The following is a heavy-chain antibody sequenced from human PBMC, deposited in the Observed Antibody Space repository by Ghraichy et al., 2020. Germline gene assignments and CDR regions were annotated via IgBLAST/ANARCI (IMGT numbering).Heavy chain of an antibody. CDR3: AREYYYDSSGYYRFDY. D-gene: IGHD3-22*01. V-gene: IGHV4-39*07. CDR2: IYYSGST. Sequence: SQTLSLTCTVSGGSIFSSSYYWGWIRQPPGKGLEWIGSIYYSGSTYYNPSLKSRVTISVDTSKNQFSLKLSSVTAADTAVYYCAREYYYDSSGYYRFDYWGQGTLVTVSS. J-gene: IGHJ4*02. CDR1: GGSIFSSSYY.